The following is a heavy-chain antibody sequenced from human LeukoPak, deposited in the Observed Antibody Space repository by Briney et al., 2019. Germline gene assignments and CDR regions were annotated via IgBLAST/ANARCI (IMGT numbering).Heavy chain of an antibody. J-gene: IGHJ4*02. V-gene: IGHV4-34*01. CDR3: ARAGGRTGYSLDFDY. CDR2: INDSENT. CDR1: RGSFRGYY. D-gene: IGHD3-9*01. Sequence: SETLSLTCAVYRGSFRGYYWSWIRQFPGKGLEWIGEINDSENTNYNPSLKSRVTISVDTPKNQFSLRLSSVPAADTAVYYCARAGGRTGYSLDFDYWGQGTLVTVSS.